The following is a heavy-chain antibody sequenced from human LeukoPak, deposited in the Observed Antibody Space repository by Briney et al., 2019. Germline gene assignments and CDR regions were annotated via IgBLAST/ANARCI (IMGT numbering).Heavy chain of an antibody. V-gene: IGHV1-24*01. CDR2: IDPEDGKT. J-gene: IGHJ4*02. CDR1: GYTLTELS. D-gene: IGHD5-24*01. Sequence: ASVKVSCKVSGYTLTELSMHWVRQAPGKGLEWMGGIDPEDGKTIYAQKFQGRVTMTEDTSTDTAFMEVSSLRSEDTAVYYCARPSRDGYNPYYFDYWGQGTLVTVSS. CDR3: ARPSRDGYNPYYFDY.